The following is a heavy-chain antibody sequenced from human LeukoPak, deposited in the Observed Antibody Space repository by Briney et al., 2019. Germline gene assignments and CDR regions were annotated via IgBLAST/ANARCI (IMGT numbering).Heavy chain of an antibody. V-gene: IGHV1-46*01. Sequence: GASVKVSCKATGYTFTSYYMHWVRQAPGQGLEWMGIINPSGGSTSYAQKFQGRVTMTRDTSTSTVYMELSSLRSEDTAVYYCARGGGTQTRGAYYYMDVWGKGTTVTVSS. CDR1: GYTFTSYY. D-gene: IGHD1/OR15-1a*01. CDR3: ARGGGTQTRGAYYYMDV. J-gene: IGHJ6*03. CDR2: INPSGGST.